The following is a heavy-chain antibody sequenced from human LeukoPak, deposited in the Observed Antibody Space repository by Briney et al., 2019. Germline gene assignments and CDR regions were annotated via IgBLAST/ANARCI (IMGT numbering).Heavy chain of an antibody. V-gene: IGHV3-53*01. CDR1: GFTVSSNY. J-gene: IGHJ6*03. Sequence: PGGSLRLSCAASGFTVSSNYMSWVRQAPGKGLEWVSVIYSGGSTYYADSVKGRFTISRDNSKNTLYLQMNSLRAEDTAVYYCARVAAAGKNYYYYYYMDVWGKGTTVTVSS. CDR2: IYSGGST. CDR3: ARVAAAGKNYYYYYYMDV. D-gene: IGHD6-13*01.